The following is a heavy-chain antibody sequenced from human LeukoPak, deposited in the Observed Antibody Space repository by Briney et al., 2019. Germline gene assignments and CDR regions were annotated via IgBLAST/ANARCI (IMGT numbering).Heavy chain of an antibody. CDR3: ARDLECTSCSSAGNYGMDV. D-gene: IGHD2-2*01. Sequence: ASVKVSCKVSGYTLTELSMHWVRRAPGQGLEWMGIINPSGGSTSYAQKFQGRVTMTRDTSTSTVYMELSSLRSEDTAVYYCARDLECTSCSSAGNYGMDVWGQGTTVTVSS. CDR1: GYTLTELS. J-gene: IGHJ6*02. CDR2: INPSGGST. V-gene: IGHV1-46*01.